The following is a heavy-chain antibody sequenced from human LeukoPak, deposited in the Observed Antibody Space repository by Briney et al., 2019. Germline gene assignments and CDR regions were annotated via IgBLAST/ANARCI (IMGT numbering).Heavy chain of an antibody. CDR2: VYYSGST. CDR3: ARGGGSGRGNWFDP. D-gene: IGHD3-10*01. CDR1: GGFTIYY. Sequence: SETLSLTCTVSGGFTIYYWSWIRQPPGKGLEWIGYVYYSGSTNYNPSLKSRVTISVDTSKSQFSLKLTSVTAADTAVYYCARGGGSGRGNWFDPWGQGSLVIVSS. J-gene: IGHJ5*02. V-gene: IGHV4-59*01.